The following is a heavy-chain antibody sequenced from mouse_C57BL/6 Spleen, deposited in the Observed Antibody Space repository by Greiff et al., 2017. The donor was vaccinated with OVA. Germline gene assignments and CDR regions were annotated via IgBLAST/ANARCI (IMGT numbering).Heavy chain of an antibody. Sequence: VQLQQPGAELVRPGSSVKLSCKASGYTFTSYWMDWVKQRPGQGLEWIGNIYPSDSETHYNQKFKDKATLTVDKSSSTAYMQLSSLTSEDSAVYDCAGKLTGYLDYWGKGTTLTVSS. V-gene: IGHV1-61*01. CDR2: IYPSDSET. CDR3: AGKLTGYLDY. CDR1: GYTFTSYW. J-gene: IGHJ2*01. D-gene: IGHD2-13*01.